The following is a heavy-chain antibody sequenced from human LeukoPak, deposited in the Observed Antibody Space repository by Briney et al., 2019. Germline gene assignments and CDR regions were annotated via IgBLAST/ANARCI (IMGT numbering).Heavy chain of an antibody. D-gene: IGHD3-9*01. CDR1: GFTFSSYG. V-gene: IGHV3-23*01. CDR3: AKDSTRRGDYDILTGYSTPPWFDP. CDR2: ISGSGGST. J-gene: IGHJ5*02. Sequence: GGSLRLSCAASGFTFSSYGMSWVRQAPGKGLEWVSAISGSGGSTYYAVSVKGRFTISRDNSKNTLYLQMNSLRAEDTAVYYCAKDSTRRGDYDILTGYSTPPWFDPWGQGTLVTVSS.